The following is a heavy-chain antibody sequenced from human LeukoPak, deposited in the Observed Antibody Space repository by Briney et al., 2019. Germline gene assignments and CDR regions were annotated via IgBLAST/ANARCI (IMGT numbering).Heavy chain of an antibody. V-gene: IGHV3-7*03. J-gene: IGHJ4*02. CDR2: IGQDGNEK. D-gene: IGHD2-2*01. CDR1: GFTFSSYW. Sequence: GGSLRLSCAGSGFTFSSYWMSWVRQAPGKGLEWVANIGQDGNEKYYVDSVKGRFTISRDNAKKSLYLQMNSLRAEDTAVYYCATQPAAADVDYWGQGTLVTVSS. CDR3: ATQPAAADVDY.